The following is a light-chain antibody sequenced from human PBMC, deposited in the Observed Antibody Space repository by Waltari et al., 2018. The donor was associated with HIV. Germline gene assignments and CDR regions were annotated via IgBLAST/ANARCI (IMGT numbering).Light chain of an antibody. CDR1: SSNIGSNI. V-gene: IGLV1-44*01. CDR3: ATWDDSLSGWV. J-gene: IGLJ3*02. CDR2: SHN. Sequence: QSLLTQPPSASGTPGQRVTISCSGSSSNIGSNIVNWYQQFPGTAPKSLISSHNQRPSGVPDRVSGSKSGTSASLASSGLQSEDEADYYCATWDDSLSGWVFGGGTKLTVL.